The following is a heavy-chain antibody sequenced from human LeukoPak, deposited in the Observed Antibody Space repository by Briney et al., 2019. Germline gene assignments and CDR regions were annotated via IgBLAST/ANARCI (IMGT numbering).Heavy chain of an antibody. CDR2: ISYDGSNK. D-gene: IGHD5-18*01. CDR3: AKARIQLWSYYYGMDV. V-gene: IGHV3-30*18. Sequence: GGSLRLSCAASGFTFSSYGMHWVRQAPGKGLEWVAVISYDGSNKYYADSVKGRSTISRDNSKNTLYLQMNSLRAEDTAVYYCAKARIQLWSYYYGMDVWGQGTTVTVSS. J-gene: IGHJ6*02. CDR1: GFTFSSYG.